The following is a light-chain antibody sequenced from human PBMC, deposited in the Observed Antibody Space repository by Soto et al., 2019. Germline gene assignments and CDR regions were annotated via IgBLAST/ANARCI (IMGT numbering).Light chain of an antibody. CDR2: GAS. CDR1: GDISKY. Sequence: DIPMTQSPSSLSASVGDRVTISCRATGDISKYLAWYQRKPGKAPTLLIYGASTLQSGVPSRFSGSGSGTEFTLTIGSLQPEDVATYYCQKYGSAPLTFGGGTKVEI. J-gene: IGKJ4*01. CDR3: QKYGSAPLT. V-gene: IGKV1-27*01.